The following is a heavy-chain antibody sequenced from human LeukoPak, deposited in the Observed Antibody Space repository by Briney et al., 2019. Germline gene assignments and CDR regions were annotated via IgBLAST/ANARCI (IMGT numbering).Heavy chain of an antibody. CDR3: AKDQGWLQLSGAFDI. V-gene: IGHV3-23*01. CDR2: ISGSGGNT. CDR1: GFTFSSYA. D-gene: IGHD5-24*01. Sequence: GGSLRLSCAASGFTFSSYAMNWVRQAPGKGLEWVSAISGSGGNTYYADSVKGRFTISRDNAKNSLYLQMNSLRAEDTALYYCAKDQGWLQLSGAFDIWGQGTMVTVSS. J-gene: IGHJ3*02.